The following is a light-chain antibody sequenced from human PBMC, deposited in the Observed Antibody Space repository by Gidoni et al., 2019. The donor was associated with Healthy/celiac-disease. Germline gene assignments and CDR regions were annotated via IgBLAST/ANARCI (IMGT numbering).Light chain of an antibody. CDR3: QQSYSTPKT. V-gene: IGKV1-39*01. Sequence: DIQMTQSPYSLSASVRDRVTITCRASQSSSSYLNWYQQKPGKAPKLLIYAASRLQSGVPSRFSGSGSGTDFTLTISSLQPEDFATYYCQQSYSTPKTFGQGTRLEIK. CDR2: AAS. CDR1: QSSSSY. J-gene: IGKJ5*01.